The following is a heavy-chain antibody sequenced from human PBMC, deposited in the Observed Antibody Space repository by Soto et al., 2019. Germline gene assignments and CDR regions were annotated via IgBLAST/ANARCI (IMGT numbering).Heavy chain of an antibody. V-gene: IGHV4-30-4*01. D-gene: IGHD3-16*01. J-gene: IGHJ4*02. CDR1: GGSTSSDNY. Sequence: TLSLTCTVAGGSTSSDNYWSWIRQPPGKGLEWIGHIYYSGNTDYNPSLKSRLAISIDTSKNQFSLKLSSVTAADTAVYFCAREGGESSDGLYYFDSWGQGSLVTVSS. CDR3: AREGGESSDGLYYFDS. CDR2: IYYSGNT.